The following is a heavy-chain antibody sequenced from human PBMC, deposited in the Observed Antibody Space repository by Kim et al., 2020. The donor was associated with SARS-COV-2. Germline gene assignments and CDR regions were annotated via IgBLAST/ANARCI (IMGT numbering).Heavy chain of an antibody. D-gene: IGHD5-12*01. Sequence: GESLKISCKGSGYSFTSYWISWVRQMPGKGLEWMGRIDPSDSYTNYSPSFQGHVTISADKSISTAYLQWSSLKASDTAMYYCARLPIPSGYDSVPLDYWGQGTLVTVSS. J-gene: IGHJ4*02. V-gene: IGHV5-10-1*01. CDR3: ARLPIPSGYDSVPLDY. CDR2: IDPSDSYT. CDR1: GYSFTSYW.